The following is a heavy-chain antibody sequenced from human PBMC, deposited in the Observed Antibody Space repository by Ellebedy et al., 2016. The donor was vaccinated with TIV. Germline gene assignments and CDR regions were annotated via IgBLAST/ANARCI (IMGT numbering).Heavy chain of an antibody. CDR1: GFTIRRYA. CDR2: ISGSDDST. V-gene: IGHV3-23*01. CDR3: LGGDN. Sequence: GGSLRLSXAVSGFTIRRYAMGWVRQAPGKGLEWVSSISGSDDSTYYVDSVKGQFTISRDDSRNTLYLQMNSLRAEDSAVYYCLGGDNWGQGTLVIVSS. D-gene: IGHD3-16*01. J-gene: IGHJ4*02.